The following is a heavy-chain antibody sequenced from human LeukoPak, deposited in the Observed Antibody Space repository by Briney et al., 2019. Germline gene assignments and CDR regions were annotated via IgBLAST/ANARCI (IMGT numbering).Heavy chain of an antibody. CDR2: IQTSGYT. Sequence: SETLSLTCSVSGGSISSYYWCWIRQSAGKGLEWIGRIQTSGYTNYNPSLKSRVSMSVDTSKNQVSLNLTSLTAADTAMYYCARDFIRGWFRGKTCFNPWGQGTLVTVSS. D-gene: IGHD6-19*01. CDR3: ARDFIRGWFRGKTCFNP. J-gene: IGHJ5*02. V-gene: IGHV4-4*07. CDR1: GGSISSYY.